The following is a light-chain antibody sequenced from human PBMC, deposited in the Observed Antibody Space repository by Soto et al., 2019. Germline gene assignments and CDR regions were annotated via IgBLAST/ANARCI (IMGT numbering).Light chain of an antibody. CDR3: QQLNNYPLT. J-gene: IGKJ4*01. CDR1: HSVSYY. Sequence: DIQLTQSPSFLSASVGDRVTISCRASHSVSYYLAWYQQKPGKAPKLLIYSASTLQSGVPSRFSGSGSGTEFTLTVTSLQPEDFATYYCQQLNNYPLTFGGGTKVEIK. V-gene: IGKV1-9*01. CDR2: SAS.